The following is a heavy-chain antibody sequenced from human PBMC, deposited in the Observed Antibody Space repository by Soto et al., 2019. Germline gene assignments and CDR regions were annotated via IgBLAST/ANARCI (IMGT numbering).Heavy chain of an antibody. D-gene: IGHD6-13*01. J-gene: IGHJ6*02. CDR3: ARIASAGRGWDV. CDR2: IKQDGSEK. CDR1: GFTFSSYW. Sequence: EAQLVESGGGLVQPGGSLRLSCAASGFTFSSYWMSWVRQAPVKGLEWVGNIKQDGSEKNYVDFMEGRFTISRDNAENSLYLQMNSLRAEDTAVYYCARIASAGRGWDVWGQGTTVVVSS. V-gene: IGHV3-7*01.